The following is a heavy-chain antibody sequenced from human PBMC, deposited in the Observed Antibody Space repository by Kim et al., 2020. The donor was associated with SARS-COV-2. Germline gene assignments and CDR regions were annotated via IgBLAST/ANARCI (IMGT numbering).Heavy chain of an antibody. Sequence: GGSLRLSCAASGVTFSNYAMSWVRQAPGKGLEWVSSITGSGGGTYYVDSVQGRFTISRDNSKRTLYLQMNGLRAEDTAIYYCAKDTMAVTAGIGYLFGMDVWGQGTTVTVSS. CDR2: ITGSGGGT. CDR3: AKDTMAVTAGIGYLFGMDV. CDR1: GVTFSNYA. J-gene: IGHJ6*02. D-gene: IGHD2-21*02. V-gene: IGHV3-23*01.